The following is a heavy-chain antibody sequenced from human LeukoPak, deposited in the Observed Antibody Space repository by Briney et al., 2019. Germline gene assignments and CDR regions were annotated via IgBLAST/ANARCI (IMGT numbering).Heavy chain of an antibody. CDR2: IKQDGSVQ. V-gene: IGHV3-7*01. J-gene: IGHJ5*02. CDR3: TRLQIAVAGPNWFDP. D-gene: IGHD6-19*01. Sequence: PRGSLRLSCAASKFTFSSYWMSWVRQAPGKGLEWVANIKQDGSVQFYMDSLKGRFSVSRDNAKNSLYLQMNGLRVEDTAVYYCTRLQIAVAGPNWFDPWGQGTLVTVSS. CDR1: KFTFSSYW.